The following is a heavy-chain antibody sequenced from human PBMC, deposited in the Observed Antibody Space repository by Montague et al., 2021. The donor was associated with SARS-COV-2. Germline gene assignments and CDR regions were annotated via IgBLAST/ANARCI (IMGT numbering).Heavy chain of an antibody. D-gene: IGHD6-19*01. J-gene: IGHJ5*02. CDR1: GFTFSSYW. V-gene: IGHV3-74*01. Sequence: SLRLSCAASGFTFSSYWMHWFRQAPGKGLVWVSRITSDGRRTCYSDSVKGRFTISRDNAKNTVYLQMNSLRAEDTAVYYCARDIAVVTFDPWGQGTLVTVSS. CDR2: ITSDGRRT. CDR3: ARDIAVVTFDP.